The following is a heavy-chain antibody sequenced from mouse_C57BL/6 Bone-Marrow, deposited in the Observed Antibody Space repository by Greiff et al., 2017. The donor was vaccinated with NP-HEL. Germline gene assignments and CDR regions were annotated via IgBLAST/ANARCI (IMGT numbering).Heavy chain of an antibody. J-gene: IGHJ1*03. V-gene: IGHV1-18*01. CDR3: AREDYYGSSYWYFDG. D-gene: IGHD1-1*01. CDR1: GYTFTDYN. CDR2: INPNNGGT. Sequence: VQLQQSGPEFVKPGASVKIPCKASGYTFTDYNMDWVKQSHGKSLEWIGDINPNNGGTIYNQKFKGKATLTVDKSSSTAYMELRSLTSEDTAVYYCAREDYYGSSYWYFDGWGTGTTVTVSS.